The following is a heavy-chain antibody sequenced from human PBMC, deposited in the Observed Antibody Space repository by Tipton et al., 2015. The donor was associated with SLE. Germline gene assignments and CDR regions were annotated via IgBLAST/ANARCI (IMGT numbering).Heavy chain of an antibody. V-gene: IGHV3-30*02. J-gene: IGHJ4*02. CDR3: AKGRDWSYFDY. D-gene: IGHD1-1*01. Sequence: SLRLSCAASGFTFSAYGMHWVRQAPGKGLEWLTFIRFDGNREYYADSVKGRFTISRDNSKNTLYLQINSLGPDDTAVYFCAKGRDWSYFDYWGQGALVAVSS. CDR1: GFTFSAYG. CDR2: IRFDGNRE.